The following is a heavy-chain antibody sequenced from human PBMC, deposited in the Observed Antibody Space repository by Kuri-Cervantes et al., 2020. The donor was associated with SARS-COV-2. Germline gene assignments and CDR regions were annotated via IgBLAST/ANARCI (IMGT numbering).Heavy chain of an antibody. D-gene: IGHD2-2*02. V-gene: IGHV2-5*02. CDR2: IYWDDDK. Sequence: SGPTLVKPTQTLTLTCTSSGFSLSTSGVGVGWIRQPPGKALEWLALIYWDDDKRYSPSLKSRLTITKDTSKNQVVLTMTNMDPVDTATYYCAHLLGYCSSTSCYSMDVWGQGTTVTVSS. CDR1: GFSLSTSGVG. J-gene: IGHJ6*02. CDR3: AHLLGYCSSTSCYSMDV.